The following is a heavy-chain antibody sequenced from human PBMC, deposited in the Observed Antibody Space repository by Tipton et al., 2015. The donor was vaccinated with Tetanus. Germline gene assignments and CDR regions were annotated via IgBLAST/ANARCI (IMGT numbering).Heavy chain of an antibody. J-gene: IGHJ4*02. CDR1: GCIFNNYW. CDR3: ARAHCTDGVCNLDF. CDR2: IYPGDSDT. Sequence: QLVQSGGEVKKPGESLKISCKGSGCIFNNYWIGWVRQKPGKGLEWMGIIYPGDSDTRYSPSFQGQVTISVDKSINTAYLQWSSLKASDASMFYCARAHCTDGVCNLDFWGQGALVTVAS. V-gene: IGHV5-51*01. D-gene: IGHD2-8*01.